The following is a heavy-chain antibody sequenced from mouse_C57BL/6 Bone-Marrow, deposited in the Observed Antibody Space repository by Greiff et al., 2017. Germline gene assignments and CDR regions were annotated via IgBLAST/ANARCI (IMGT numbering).Heavy chain of an antibody. V-gene: IGHV1-50*01. D-gene: IGHD1-1*01. J-gene: IGHJ2*01. Sequence: QVQLQPPGAELVKPGASVKLSCKASGYTFTSYWMQWVKQRHGQGLGWIGEIDPSDRSPNYNQKFKGKATLTVDTSSSTAYMQLSSLTSEDSAVYYCARWDYYGSSYLGQGTTLTVSS. CDR1: GYTFTSYW. CDR3: ARWDYYGSSY. CDR2: IDPSDRSP.